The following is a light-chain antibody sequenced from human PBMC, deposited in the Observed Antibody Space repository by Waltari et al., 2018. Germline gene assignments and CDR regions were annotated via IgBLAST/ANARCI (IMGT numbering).Light chain of an antibody. V-gene: IGKV1-5*03. J-gene: IGKJ4*01. CDR1: ESISSS. CDR2: KAS. Sequence: DIQMTQSPYTLSASVGDRVTITCRASESISSSLAWYQQKPGKAPKLLIYKASSLESGVPSRFSGSGSGTEFTLTINSLQPDDFATYYCQQYNSYWLTFGGGTKVEIK. CDR3: QQYNSYWLT.